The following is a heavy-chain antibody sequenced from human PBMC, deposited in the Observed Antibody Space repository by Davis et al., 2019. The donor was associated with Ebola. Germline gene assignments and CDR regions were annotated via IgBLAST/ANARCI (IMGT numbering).Heavy chain of an antibody. CDR3: ATDLHYYDSSGYYG. V-gene: IGHV1-24*01. J-gene: IGHJ4*02. CDR2: FDPEDGET. CDR1: GYTLTELS. Sequence: SVKVSCKVSGYTLTELSMHWVRQAPGKGLEWMGGFDPEDGETIYAQKFQGRVTMTEDTSTDTAYMGLSSLRSEDTAVYYCATDLHYYDSSGYYGWGQGTLVTVSS. D-gene: IGHD3-22*01.